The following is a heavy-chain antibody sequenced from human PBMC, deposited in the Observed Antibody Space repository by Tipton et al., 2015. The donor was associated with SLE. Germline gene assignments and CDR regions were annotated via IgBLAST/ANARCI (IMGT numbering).Heavy chain of an antibody. CDR1: GGSISSGGYS. CDR2: IYYSGST. J-gene: IGHJ4*02. Sequence: TLSLTCAVSGGSISSGGYSWSWIRQPPGKGLEWIGYIYYSGSTYYNPSLKSRVTISVDTSKNQFSLKLSSVTAADTAVYYCARVLYGSGSPFDYWGQGTLVTVSS. D-gene: IGHD3-10*01. CDR3: ARVLYGSGSPFDY. V-gene: IGHV4-30-2*01.